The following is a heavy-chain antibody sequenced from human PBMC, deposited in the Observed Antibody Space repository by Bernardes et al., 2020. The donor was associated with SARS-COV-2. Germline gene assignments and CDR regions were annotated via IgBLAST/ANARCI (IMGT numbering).Heavy chain of an antibody. D-gene: IGHD2-2*01. CDR3: ATSNCSSTSCYVGVFDY. CDR1: GGSISSYY. V-gene: IGHV4-59*08. J-gene: IGHJ4*02. Sequence: SEPLSLTCTVSGGSISSYYCSWIRQPPGKGMERIGNIYYSGSTNSNPSLKSRVTISVDTSKNQFPLKLSSVTAADTAVYYCATSNCSSTSCYVGVFDYWGQGTLVTVSS. CDR2: IYYSGST.